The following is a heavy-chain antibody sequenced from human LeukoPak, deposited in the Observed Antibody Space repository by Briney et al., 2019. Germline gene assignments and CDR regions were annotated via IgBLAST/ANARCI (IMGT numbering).Heavy chain of an antibody. CDR1: GGSFSGYY. CDR3: AREGFGDGYNMAWYFDL. D-gene: IGHD5-24*01. J-gene: IGHJ2*01. Sequence: PSETLSLTCAVYGGSFSGYYWSWIRQPPGKGLEWIGEINHSGSTNYNPSLKSRVTISVDTSKNQFSLKLSSVTAADTAVYYCAREGFGDGYNMAWYFDLWGRGTLVTVSS. CDR2: INHSGST. V-gene: IGHV4-34*01.